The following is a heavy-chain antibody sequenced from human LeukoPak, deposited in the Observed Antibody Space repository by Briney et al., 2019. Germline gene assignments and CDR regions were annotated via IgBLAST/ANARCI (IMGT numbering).Heavy chain of an antibody. V-gene: IGHV1-24*01. J-gene: IGHJ4*02. Sequence: GASVKVSCKVSGYTLTELSMHWVRQAPGKGLEWMGGFDPEDGETTYAQKFQGRVTMTEDTSTDTAYMELNSLRSEDAAVYYCTTNYFDYWGQGTLVTVSS. CDR1: GYTLTELS. CDR3: TTNYFDY. CDR2: FDPEDGET.